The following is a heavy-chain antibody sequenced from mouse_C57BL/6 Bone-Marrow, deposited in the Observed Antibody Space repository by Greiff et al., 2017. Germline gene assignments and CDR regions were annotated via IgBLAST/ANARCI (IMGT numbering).Heavy chain of an antibody. D-gene: IGHD2-3*01. CDR1: GFTFSSYG. J-gene: IGHJ3*01. V-gene: IGHV5-6*01. Sequence: VQLVESGGDLVKPGGSLKLSCAASGFTFSSYGMSWVRQTPDKRLEWVATIRSGGSYTYYPDSVKGRFTISRDNAKNTLYLQMSSLKSEDTAMYYCARRDGYSERFAYWGQGTLVTVSA. CDR2: IRSGGSYT. CDR3: ARRDGYSERFAY.